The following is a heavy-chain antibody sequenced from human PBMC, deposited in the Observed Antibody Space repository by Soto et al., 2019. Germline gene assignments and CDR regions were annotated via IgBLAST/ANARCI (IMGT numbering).Heavy chain of an antibody. V-gene: IGHV3-23*01. Sequence: GGALRLSCAASGFTFSIYAMSCGRHSPGKGLEWVSAISGSGGSTYYADSVKGRFTISRDNSKNTLYLQMNSLRAEDTAVYYCEKEGEYYYGSGSSPAYLDYWGQGTLVTVSS. D-gene: IGHD3-10*01. CDR1: GFTFSIYA. CDR3: EKEGEYYYGSGSSPAYLDY. CDR2: ISGSGGST. J-gene: IGHJ4*02.